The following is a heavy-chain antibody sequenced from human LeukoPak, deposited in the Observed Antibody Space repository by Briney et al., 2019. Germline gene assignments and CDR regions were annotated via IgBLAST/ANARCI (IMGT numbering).Heavy chain of an antibody. CDR1: GYTFTSYD. V-gene: IGHV1-8*01. Sequence: ASVKVSCKASGYTFTSYDINWERQATGQGLEWMGWMNPNSGNTGYAQKFQGRVTMTRNTSISTAYMELSSLRSEDTAVYYCARAYCSGGSCYDFLDYWGQGTLVTVSS. J-gene: IGHJ4*02. D-gene: IGHD2-15*01. CDR3: ARAYCSGGSCYDFLDY. CDR2: MNPNSGNT.